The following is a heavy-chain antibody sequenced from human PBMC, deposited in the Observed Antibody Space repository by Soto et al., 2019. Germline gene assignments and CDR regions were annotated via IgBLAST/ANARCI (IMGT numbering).Heavy chain of an antibody. CDR3: ARDGSQGYI. V-gene: IGHV4-61*01. D-gene: IGHD3-10*01. J-gene: IGHJ3*02. CDR1: GGSISSSSYY. Sequence: SETLSLTCTVSGGSISSSSYYWGWIRQPPGKGLEWIGYIYYSGSTNYNPSLKSRVTISVDTSKNQFSLKLSSVTAADTAVYYCARDGSQGYIWGQGTMVTVSS. CDR2: IYYSGST.